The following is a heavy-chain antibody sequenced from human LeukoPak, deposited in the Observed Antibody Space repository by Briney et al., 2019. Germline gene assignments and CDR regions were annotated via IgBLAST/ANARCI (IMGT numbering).Heavy chain of an antibody. CDR2: IKSKTDGGTT. Sequence: PGGSLRLSCVASGFTFGKYWMSWVRQAPGKGLEWVGRIKSKTDGGTTDYAAPVKGRFTISRDDSKNTLYLQMNSLKTEDTAVYYCTRNRLGSGSYYIDYWGQGTLVTVSS. CDR1: GFTFGKYW. J-gene: IGHJ4*02. V-gene: IGHV3-15*01. CDR3: TRNRLGSGSYYIDY. D-gene: IGHD3-10*01.